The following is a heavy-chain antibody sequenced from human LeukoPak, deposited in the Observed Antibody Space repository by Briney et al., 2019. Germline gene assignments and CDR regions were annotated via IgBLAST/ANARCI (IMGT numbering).Heavy chain of an antibody. CDR1: GYTFASYD. Sequence: ASVKVFCKASGYTFASYDINWVRQATGQGPEWMGWMNPNSGNTGYAQKFQGRVTITMNTSISTAYMELSSLTSEDTAVYYCARGPYTHYDSSGDYYNWFDPWGQGTLVTVSS. D-gene: IGHD3-22*01. V-gene: IGHV1-8*03. CDR2: MNPNSGNT. J-gene: IGHJ5*02. CDR3: ARGPYTHYDSSGDYYNWFDP.